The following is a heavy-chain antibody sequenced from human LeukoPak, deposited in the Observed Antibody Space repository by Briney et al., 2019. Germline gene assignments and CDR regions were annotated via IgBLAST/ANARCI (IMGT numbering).Heavy chain of an antibody. V-gene: IGHV3-48*01. Sequence: GGSLRLSCSASGFTFSSYNMNWVRQAPGKGLEWVSHISSSGTTIYYADSVKGRFTVSRDNAKNSLYLQMNSLRAEDTAVYYCARELNYYFDYWGQGTLVTVSS. CDR1: GFTFSSYN. CDR3: ARELNYYFDY. CDR2: ISSSGTTI. J-gene: IGHJ4*02. D-gene: IGHD3-16*01.